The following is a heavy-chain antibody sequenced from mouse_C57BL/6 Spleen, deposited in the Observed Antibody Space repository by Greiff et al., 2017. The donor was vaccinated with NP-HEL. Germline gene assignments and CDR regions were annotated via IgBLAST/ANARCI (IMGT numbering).Heavy chain of an antibody. V-gene: IGHV5-17*01. CDR3: ARRKGLRDYFDY. J-gene: IGHJ2*01. CDR1: GFTFSDYG. Sequence: DVKLVESGGGLVKPGGSLKLSCAASGFTFSDYGMHWVRQAPEKGLEWVAYISSGSSTIYYADTVKGRFTISRDNAKNTLFLQMTSLRSEDTAMYYCARRKGLRDYFDYWGQGTTLTVSS. CDR2: ISSGSSTI.